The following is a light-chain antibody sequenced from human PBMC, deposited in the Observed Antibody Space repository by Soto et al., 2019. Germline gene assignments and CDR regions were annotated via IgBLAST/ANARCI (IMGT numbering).Light chain of an antibody. CDR2: GAS. J-gene: IGKJ1*01. Sequence: EIVLTQSPAILALSPGDRATLSCRASQSVSSSYLAWYQHKPGQAPRLLIHGASSRVTGIPDRFSGSGSGTDFTLTITRLEPEDFAVYYCQQYGSSQTFGQGTKVDIK. CDR3: QQYGSSQT. CDR1: QSVSSSY. V-gene: IGKV3-20*01.